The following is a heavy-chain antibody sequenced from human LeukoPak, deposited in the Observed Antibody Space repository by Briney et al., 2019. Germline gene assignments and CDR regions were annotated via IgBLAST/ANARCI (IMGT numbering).Heavy chain of an antibody. J-gene: IGHJ4*02. CDR2: INPNSGGT. CDR1: GGTFSSYA. CDR3: ARPNYSNYAFDY. D-gene: IGHD4-11*01. Sequence: ASVKVSCKASGGTFSSYAISWVRQAPGQGLEWMGWINPNSGGTNYAQKFQGRVTMTRDTSISTAYMELSRLRSDDTAVYYCARPNYSNYAFDYWGQGTLVTVSS. V-gene: IGHV1-2*02.